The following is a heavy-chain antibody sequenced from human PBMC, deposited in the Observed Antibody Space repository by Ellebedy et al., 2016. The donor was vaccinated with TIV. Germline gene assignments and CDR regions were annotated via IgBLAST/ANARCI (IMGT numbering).Heavy chain of an antibody. CDR2: IRQGGSDK. D-gene: IGHD1-26*01. V-gene: IGHV3-7*01. Sequence: GGSLRLSCAGSGFTFSTYWMSRVRQAPGKGLEWVAGIRQGGSDKYYVDSVRGRFTISRADAKNSLYLQMNSLRDEDTAVYYCATQWELYDWGQGTPVTVSS. CDR1: GFTFSTYW. J-gene: IGHJ4*02. CDR3: ATQWELYD.